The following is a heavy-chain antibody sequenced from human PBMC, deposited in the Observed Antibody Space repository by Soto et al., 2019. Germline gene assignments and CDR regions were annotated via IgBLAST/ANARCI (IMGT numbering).Heavy chain of an antibody. J-gene: IGHJ4*02. Sequence: GESLKISCEASGYSFTTYGIGWVRQMPGKGLEWMGVISPSGTRYSPSFQGQVTVSADRSISTVYLQWRSLKASDTAIYYCVRRGPPDYWGQGTLVTVSS. CDR1: GYSFTTYG. V-gene: IGHV5-51*01. CDR2: ISPSGT. CDR3: VRRGPPDY.